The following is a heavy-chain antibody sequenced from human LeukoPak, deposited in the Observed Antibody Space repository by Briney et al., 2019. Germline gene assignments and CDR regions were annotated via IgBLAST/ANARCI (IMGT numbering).Heavy chain of an antibody. CDR2: IIRSGGST. V-gene: IGHV3-23*01. Sequence: GGSLRLSCGASGFTFSSYAMTWVRQAPGKGLQWVSAIIRSGGSTYYADSGKGRFTISRDNSKNTVYQQMNSLRAVQSAVYYFAEDTGGGYWRQGTQDTLPS. J-gene: IGHJ4*02. CDR3: AEDTGGGY. D-gene: IGHD3-10*01. CDR1: GFTFSSYA.